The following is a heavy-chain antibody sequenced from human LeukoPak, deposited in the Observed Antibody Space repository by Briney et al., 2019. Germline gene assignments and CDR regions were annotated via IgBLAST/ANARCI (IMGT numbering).Heavy chain of an antibody. Sequence: SETLSLTCAVYRGSFSGYYWSWIRQPPGKGLEWIGSIYYSGSTYYNPSLKSRVTISVDTSKNQFSLKLSSVTAADTAVYYCARERREQLLPPYTRLLTYFDYWGQGTLVTVSS. CDR3: ARERREQLLPPYTRLLTYFDY. V-gene: IGHV4-34*01. J-gene: IGHJ4*02. CDR2: IYYSGST. CDR1: RGSFSGYY. D-gene: IGHD2-2*01.